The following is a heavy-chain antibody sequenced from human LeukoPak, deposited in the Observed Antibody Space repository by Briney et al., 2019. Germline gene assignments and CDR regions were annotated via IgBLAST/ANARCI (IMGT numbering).Heavy chain of an antibody. CDR1: GGSFSGYY. CDR3: ARVQEAAAGPFDAFDI. Sequence: SETLSLTCAVYGGSFSGYYWSWIRQPPGKGLEWIGEINHSGSTNYNPSLKSRVTISVDTSKNQFSLKLSSVTAADTAVYYCARVQEAAAGPFDAFDIWGQGTMVTVSS. J-gene: IGHJ3*02. CDR2: INHSGST. D-gene: IGHD6-13*01. V-gene: IGHV4-34*01.